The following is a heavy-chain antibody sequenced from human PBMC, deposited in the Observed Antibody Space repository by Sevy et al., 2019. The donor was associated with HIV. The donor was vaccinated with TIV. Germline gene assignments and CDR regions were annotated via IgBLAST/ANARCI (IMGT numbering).Heavy chain of an antibody. CDR1: GDSIRNFY. V-gene: IGHV4-59*01. D-gene: IGHD1-26*01. CDR3: ARASPEHYYGMDV. CDR2: SYYSGST. J-gene: IGHJ6*02. Sequence: SKTLSLTCSVSGDSIRNFYRSWIRQPPGKGLEWIGYSYYSGSTNYNPSLKSRVTISVDTSKNQFSLKLRSVTAADTAVYYCARASPEHYYGMDVWGQGTTVTVSS.